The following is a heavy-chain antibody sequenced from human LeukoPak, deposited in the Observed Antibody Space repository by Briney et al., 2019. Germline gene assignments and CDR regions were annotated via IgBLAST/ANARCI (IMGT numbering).Heavy chain of an antibody. CDR3: ASLDYYDSSGYYKGPYYYGMDV. CDR1: GFIFSGCA. V-gene: IGHV3-23*01. J-gene: IGHJ6*02. Sequence: GGSLRLSCAASGFIFSGCAMSWVRQAPGKGLEWVSAISGSGGSTYYADSVKGRFTISRDNSKNTLYLQMNSLRAEDTAVYYCASLDYYDSSGYYKGPYYYGMDVWGQGTTVTVSS. CDR2: ISGSGGST. D-gene: IGHD3-22*01.